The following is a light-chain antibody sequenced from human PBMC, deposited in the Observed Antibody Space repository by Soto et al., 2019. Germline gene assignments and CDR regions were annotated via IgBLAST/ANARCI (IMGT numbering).Light chain of an antibody. CDR2: GTS. CDR1: QTISSDY. J-gene: IGKJ1*01. Sequence: EIVLTQSPGTLSVSPWERATLSCRASQTISSDYLAWYQQKPGQAPSLLIYGTSSRATGIPDRFSGSGSGTDFTLTISRLEPEDSAIYYCQQYVGWTFGQGTKVEIK. V-gene: IGKV3-20*01. CDR3: QQYVGWT.